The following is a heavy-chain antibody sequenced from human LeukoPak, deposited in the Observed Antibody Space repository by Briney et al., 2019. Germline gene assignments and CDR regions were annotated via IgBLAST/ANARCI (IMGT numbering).Heavy chain of an antibody. Sequence: SETLSLTCTVSGDSISSYYWSRIRQPPGKGLEWIGYTYYSGSTNYNPSLTSRVTISVDTSKNQFSLKVSSVTAADTAVYYCAGGHCSGGSCYGMYYYYSMDVWGQGTTVTVSS. D-gene: IGHD2-15*01. CDR1: GDSISSYY. CDR2: TYYSGST. J-gene: IGHJ6*02. V-gene: IGHV4-59*01. CDR3: AGGHCSGGSCYGMYYYYSMDV.